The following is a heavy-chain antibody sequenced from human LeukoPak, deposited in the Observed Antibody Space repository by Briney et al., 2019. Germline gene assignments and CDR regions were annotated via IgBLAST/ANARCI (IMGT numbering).Heavy chain of an antibody. CDR2: ISSSSSYI. Sequence: GGSLRLSCAASGFTFSSYSMNWVRQAPGKGLEWVSSISSSSSYIYYADSVKGRFTVSRDNAKNSLYLQMNSLRAEDTAVYYCARETNERYSGYDYVFDYWGQGTLVTVSS. CDR3: ARETNERYSGYDYVFDY. D-gene: IGHD5-12*01. CDR1: GFTFSSYS. J-gene: IGHJ4*02. V-gene: IGHV3-21*01.